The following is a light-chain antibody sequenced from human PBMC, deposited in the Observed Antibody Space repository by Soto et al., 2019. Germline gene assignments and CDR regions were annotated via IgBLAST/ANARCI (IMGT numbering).Light chain of an antibody. CDR3: SSYAVTNLLV. J-gene: IGLJ1*01. Sequence: QSVLTQPPYASGSPGQSVTISCTGTSSDIGGYNYVSWYQQHPGKAPKVLIYEVNKRPSGVPDRFSGSKSGSTASLTVSGFPAEDDAEYYCSSYAVTNLLVFGPATKVTAL. CDR1: SSDIGGYNY. CDR2: EVN. V-gene: IGLV2-8*01.